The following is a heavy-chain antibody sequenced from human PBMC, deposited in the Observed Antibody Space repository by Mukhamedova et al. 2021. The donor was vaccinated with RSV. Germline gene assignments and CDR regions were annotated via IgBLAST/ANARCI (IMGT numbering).Heavy chain of an antibody. CDR2: ISYDGSNK. CDR3: ARGGPVAPLLIADAF. J-gene: IGHJ3*01. V-gene: IGHV3-30*04. CDR1: GFTFSSYA. Sequence: GFTFSSYAMHWVRQAPGKGLEWVAVISYDGSNKYYADSVKGRFTISRDNSKNTLYLQMNSLRAEDTAVYYCARGGPVAPLLIADAF. D-gene: IGHD6-19*01.